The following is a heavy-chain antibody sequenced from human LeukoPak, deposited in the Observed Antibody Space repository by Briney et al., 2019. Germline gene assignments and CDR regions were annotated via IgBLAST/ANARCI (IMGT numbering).Heavy chain of an antibody. Sequence: ASVTVSCKASGYTFTSYGISWVRQAPGQGLEWMGWISAYNGNTNYAQKLQGRVTMTTDTSTSTAYVELRSLRSDDTAVYYCARAGMSIAARPAKYLDYWGQGTLVTVSS. CDR1: GYTFTSYG. CDR2: ISAYNGNT. D-gene: IGHD6-6*01. CDR3: ARAGMSIAARPAKYLDY. V-gene: IGHV1-18*01. J-gene: IGHJ4*02.